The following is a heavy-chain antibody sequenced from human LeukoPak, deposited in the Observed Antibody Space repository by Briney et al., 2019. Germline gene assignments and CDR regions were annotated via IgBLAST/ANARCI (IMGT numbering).Heavy chain of an antibody. CDR3: ARDSHYYDSSGYYYYFDY. CDR2: ISSSSSYI. Sequence: GGSLRLSCAASGFTFSSYSMNWVRQAPGKGLEWVSSISSSSSYIYYADSVKGRFTISRDNAKNSLYLQMNSLRAEDTAVYYCARDSHYYDSSGYYYYFDYWGQGTLVTVSS. V-gene: IGHV3-21*01. CDR1: GFTFSSYS. D-gene: IGHD3-22*01. J-gene: IGHJ4*02.